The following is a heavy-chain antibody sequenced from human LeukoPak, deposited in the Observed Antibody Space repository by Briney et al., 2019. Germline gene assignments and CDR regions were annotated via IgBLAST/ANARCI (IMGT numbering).Heavy chain of an antibody. J-gene: IGHJ4*02. CDR1: GFTFSSYG. CDR3: AKDSSAWYFDY. CDR2: IWYDGSNK. Sequence: DPGRSLRLSCAASGFTFSSYGMHWVRQAPGKGLEWVAVIWYDGSNKYYADSVKGRFTISRDNSKNTLYLQMNSLRAEDTAVYYCAKDSSAWYFDYWGQGTLVTVSS. V-gene: IGHV3-33*06. D-gene: IGHD2-2*01.